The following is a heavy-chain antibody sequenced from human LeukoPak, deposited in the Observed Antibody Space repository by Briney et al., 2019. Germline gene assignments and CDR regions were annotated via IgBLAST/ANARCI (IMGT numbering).Heavy chain of an antibody. Sequence: SETLSLTCTVSGGSISSGDYYWSWIRQPPGKGLEWIGYIYYSGSTYYNPPLKSRVTISVDTSENQFSLKLSSVTAADTAVYYCARGYYYESSGYYDYWGQGTLVTVSS. V-gene: IGHV4-30-4*01. CDR1: GGSISSGDYY. CDR2: IYYSGST. CDR3: ARGYYYESSGYYDY. J-gene: IGHJ4*02. D-gene: IGHD3-22*01.